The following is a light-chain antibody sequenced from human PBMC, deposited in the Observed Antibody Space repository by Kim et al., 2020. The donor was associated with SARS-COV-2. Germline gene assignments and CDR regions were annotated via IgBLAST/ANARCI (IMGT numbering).Light chain of an antibody. CDR2: AAS. CDR3: HQYHNWPRT. J-gene: IGKJ1*01. Sequence: VSPGESATLSCRASESVSSNLAWDQQRPGQAPRLLMFAASTRAAGIPARFSGSGSGTEFTLTISSLQSEDLAVYYCHQYHNWPRTFGQGTKVDIK. CDR1: ESVSSN. V-gene: IGKV3-15*01.